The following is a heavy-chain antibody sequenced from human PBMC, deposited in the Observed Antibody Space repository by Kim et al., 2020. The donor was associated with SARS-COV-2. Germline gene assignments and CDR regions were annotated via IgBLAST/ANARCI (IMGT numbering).Heavy chain of an antibody. D-gene: IGHD3-22*01. J-gene: IGHJ4*02. CDR3: AIGVGGYDSSGYWRE. Sequence: DAVKGRFTISRDNSKNTLYLQMNSLRAEDTAVYYCAIGVGGYDSSGYWREWGQGTLVTVSS. V-gene: IGHV3-23*01.